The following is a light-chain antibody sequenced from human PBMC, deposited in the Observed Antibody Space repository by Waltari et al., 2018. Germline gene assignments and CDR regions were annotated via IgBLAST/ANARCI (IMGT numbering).Light chain of an antibody. V-gene: IGKV3-15*01. J-gene: IGKJ2*01. CDR2: DAS. Sequence: ERVMTQSPATLSVFPGETATLSCRASQSASTNFAWYQQKAGQAHRLLIYDASIRATGVPARFSGSGAGTEFTLTITGLQSEDFAVYYCQQYNNWLYTFGQGTKLEIK. CDR3: QQYNNWLYT. CDR1: QSASTN.